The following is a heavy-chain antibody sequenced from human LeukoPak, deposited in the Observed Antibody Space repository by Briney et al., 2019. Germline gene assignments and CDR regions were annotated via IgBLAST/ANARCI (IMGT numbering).Heavy chain of an antibody. CDR3: ASLYVSSGDY. CDR1: GGTFSNYA. V-gene: IGHV1-69*01. J-gene: IGHJ4*02. CDR2: IVPVFDTA. Sequence: SVKVSCKVSGGTFSNYAITWVRQAPGEGLEWMGAIVPVFDTANSARKFQGRIRITADESTSTAYMELSSLRSDDTAVYYCASLYVSSGDYWGQGTLVTVSS. D-gene: IGHD3-22*01.